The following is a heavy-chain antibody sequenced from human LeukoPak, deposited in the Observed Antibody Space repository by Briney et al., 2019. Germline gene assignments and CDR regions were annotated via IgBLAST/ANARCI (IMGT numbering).Heavy chain of an antibody. J-gene: IGHJ4*02. CDR2: INREGGII. CDR3: ARRDHIAGPLDY. CDR1: GFTLSTYE. D-gene: IGHD6-13*01. V-gene: IGHV3-48*03. Sequence: GGSLRLSCAASGFTLSTYEMSGCRQAPGKGLEWGSYINREGGIIYYADSVRGRFTISRDTAKDSLDLQMNSLRVEDTAIYYCARRDHIAGPLDYWGQGTLVTVSS.